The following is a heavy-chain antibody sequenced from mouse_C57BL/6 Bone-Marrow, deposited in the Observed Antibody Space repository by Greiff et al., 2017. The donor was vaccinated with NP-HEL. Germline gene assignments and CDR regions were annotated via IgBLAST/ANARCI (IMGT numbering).Heavy chain of an antibody. Sequence: QVQLQQSGAELARPGASVKLSCTASGYTFTSYGISWVKQRTGQGLEWIGEIYPRSGNTYYNEKFKGKATLTADKSSSTAYMELRSLTSEDSAVYFCAREGGYYGNMYYFDYWGQGTTLTVSS. J-gene: IGHJ2*01. CDR3: AREGGYYGNMYYFDY. V-gene: IGHV1-81*01. CDR2: IYPRSGNT. D-gene: IGHD2-1*01. CDR1: GYTFTSYG.